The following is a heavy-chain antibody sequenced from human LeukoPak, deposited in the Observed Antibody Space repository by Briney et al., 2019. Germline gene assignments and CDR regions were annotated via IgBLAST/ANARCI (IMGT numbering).Heavy chain of an antibody. J-gene: IGHJ4*02. CDR1: GGTFSSYA. CDR2: IIPIFGTA. CDR3: ARESDMVATFRFDY. V-gene: IGHV1-69*01. Sequence: ASVKVSCKASGGTFSSYAISWVRQAPGQGLEWMGGIIPIFGTANYAQKFQGRVTITADESTSTAYMELSSLRSEDTAVYYCARESDMVATFRFDYWGQGTLVTVSS. D-gene: IGHD5-12*01.